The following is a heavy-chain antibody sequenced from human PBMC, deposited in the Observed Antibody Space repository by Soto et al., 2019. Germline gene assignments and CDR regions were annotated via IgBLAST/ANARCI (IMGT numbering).Heavy chain of an antibody. J-gene: IGHJ3*02. Sequence: GGSLRLSCAASGFTFDDYAMHWVRQAPGKGLEWVSGISWNSGSIGYADSVKGRFTISRDNAKNSLYLQMNSLRAEDTALYYCAKEYSSGADDAFDIWGQGTMVTVSS. CDR1: GFTFDDYA. V-gene: IGHV3-9*01. CDR3: AKEYSSGADDAFDI. D-gene: IGHD6-19*01. CDR2: ISWNSGSI.